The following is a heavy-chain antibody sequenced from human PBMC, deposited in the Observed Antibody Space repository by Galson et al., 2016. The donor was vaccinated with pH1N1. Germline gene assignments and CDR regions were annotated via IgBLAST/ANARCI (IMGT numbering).Heavy chain of an antibody. Sequence: QSGAEVKKPGESLKISCKGTGYSFSTYWIAWVRQMPGEGLEWMGIIYPGDSDTRYSPSFQGQVPIPADKSISAAYLQWSSLQASDTAMYFCARLGIPATIDYHYYMDVWGKGTTVTVSS. D-gene: IGHD2-2*01. CDR1: GYSFSTYW. V-gene: IGHV5-51*01. CDR3: ARLGIPATIDYHYYMDV. CDR2: IYPGDSDT. J-gene: IGHJ6*03.